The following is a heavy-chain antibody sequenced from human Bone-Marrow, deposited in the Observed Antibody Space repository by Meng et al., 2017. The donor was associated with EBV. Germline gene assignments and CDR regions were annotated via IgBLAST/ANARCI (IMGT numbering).Heavy chain of an antibody. CDR3: ARAVSYYDILSGFSH. J-gene: IGHJ4*02. CDR1: GFSFGSYG. V-gene: IGHV3-33*01. CDR2: IWYDGSNK. D-gene: IGHD3-9*01. Sequence: QVQLVESGGGVVQPGRSLRLSCAASGFSFGSYGMHWVRQAPGKGLEWVAVIWYDGSNKYYPESVKGRFTISRENSKNTLYLQMNSLRAEDTAVYYCARAVSYYDILSGFSHWGQGTLVTVSS.